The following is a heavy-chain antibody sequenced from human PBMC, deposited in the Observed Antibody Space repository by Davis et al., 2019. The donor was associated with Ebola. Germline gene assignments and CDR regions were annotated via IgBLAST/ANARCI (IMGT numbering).Heavy chain of an antibody. CDR1: GFTVSSNY. J-gene: IGHJ6*04. V-gene: IGHV3-53*01. CDR3: AKGTDCSGGGCYFYYYYGMDV. CDR2: IYSGGST. Sequence: GESLKISCAASGFTVSSNYMSWVRQAPGKGLEWVSVIYSGGSTYYADSVKGRFTISRHNSKNTLYLQMDSLRAEDTAVYYCAKGTDCSGGGCYFYYYYGMDVWGKGTTVTVSS. D-gene: IGHD2-15*01.